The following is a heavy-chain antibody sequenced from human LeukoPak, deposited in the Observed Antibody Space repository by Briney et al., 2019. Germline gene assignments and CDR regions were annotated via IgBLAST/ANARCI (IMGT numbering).Heavy chain of an antibody. J-gene: IGHJ6*04. V-gene: IGHV1-2*02. CDR1: GYTFTGYY. Sequence: ASVNVSCKASGYTFTGYYMLWVRQAPGQGLEWMGWINPNRGGTNYAQKFQGRVTMTRDTSISTAYMELRRLRSGDTAVYYCARGHGSYLSYYGMDVWGEGTTVTVSP. CDR2: INPNRGGT. CDR3: ARGHGSYLSYYGMDV. D-gene: IGHD1-26*01.